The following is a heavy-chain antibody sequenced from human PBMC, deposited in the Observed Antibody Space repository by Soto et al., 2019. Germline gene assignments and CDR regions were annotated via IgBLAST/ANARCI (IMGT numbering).Heavy chain of an antibody. J-gene: IGHJ6*02. V-gene: IGHV4-61*01. Sequence: QVQLQESGPGLVKPSETLSLTCTVSGGSVSSGSYYWSWIRQPPGKGLEWIGYIYYSGSTNYNPSLRSRVTISVDTSKNQFSLKLSSVTAADTAVHYCARDSRYCSGGSCYSGAHYGMDVWGQGTTVTVSS. CDR3: ARDSRYCSGGSCYSGAHYGMDV. CDR1: GGSVSSGSYY. D-gene: IGHD2-15*01. CDR2: IYYSGST.